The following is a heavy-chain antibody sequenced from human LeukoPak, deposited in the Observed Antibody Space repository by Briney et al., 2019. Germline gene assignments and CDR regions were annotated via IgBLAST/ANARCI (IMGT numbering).Heavy chain of an antibody. V-gene: IGHV3-21*03. CDR2: ITSSGSSM. CDR3: TRDIDDVLTGDDAFDV. J-gene: IGHJ3*01. CDR1: GFTFSGYS. D-gene: IGHD3-9*01. Sequence: KAGGSLRLSCAGSGFTFSGYSLNWVRQAPGTGLEWVSSITSSGSSMYYADSVKGRFTISRDNAESSVYLQMNSLRVDDTGLYYCTRDIDDVLTGDDAFDVWGQGTVVTVSS.